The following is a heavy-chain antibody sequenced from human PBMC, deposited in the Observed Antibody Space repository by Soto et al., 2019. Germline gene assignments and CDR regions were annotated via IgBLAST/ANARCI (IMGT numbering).Heavy chain of an antibody. CDR3: ARGLYGSGSYYHPSPYYYGMDV. D-gene: IGHD3-10*01. CDR2: TYYRSKWYN. V-gene: IGHV6-1*01. CDR1: GDSVSSNSAA. J-gene: IGHJ6*02. Sequence: PSQTLSLTCAISGDSVSSNSAAWNWIRQSPSRGLEWLGRTYYRSKWYNDYAVSVKSRVTINPDTSKNQFSLQLNSVTPEDTAVYYCARGLYGSGSYYHPSPYYYGMDVWGQGTTVTVSS.